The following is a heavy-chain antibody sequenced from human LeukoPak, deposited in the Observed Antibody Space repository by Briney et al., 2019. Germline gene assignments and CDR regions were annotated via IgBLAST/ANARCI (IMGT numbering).Heavy chain of an antibody. D-gene: IGHD3-22*01. CDR1: GGTFSSYA. V-gene: IGHV1-3*01. J-gene: IGHJ4*02. CDR2: INAGNGNT. CDR3: ARLVNYYDSSGYYTPYFDY. Sequence: GASVKVSCKASGGTFSSYAISWVRQAPGQRLEWMGWINAGNGNTKYSQKFQGRVTITRDTSASTAYMELSSLRSEDTAVYYCARLVNYYDSSGYYTPYFDYWGQGTLVTVSS.